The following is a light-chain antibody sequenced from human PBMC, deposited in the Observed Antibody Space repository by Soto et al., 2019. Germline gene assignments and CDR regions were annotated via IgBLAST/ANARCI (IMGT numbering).Light chain of an antibody. CDR1: SSDVGFYNY. CDR3: CSYAGSYTLV. V-gene: IGLV2-11*01. J-gene: IGLJ3*02. CDR2: DVS. Sequence: QSALTQPRSVSGSPGQSVTMSCAGTSSDVGFYNYVSWYQQHPGKAPKVMIYDVSQRPSGVPDRFSGSKSGNTASLTISGLQAEDEADYYCCSYAGSYTLVFGGGTKVTVL.